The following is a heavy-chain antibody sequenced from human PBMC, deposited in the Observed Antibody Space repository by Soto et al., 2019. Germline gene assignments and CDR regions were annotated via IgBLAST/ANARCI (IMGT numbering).Heavy chain of an antibody. J-gene: IGHJ6*03. CDR2: ISSNGGST. Sequence: EVQLVESGGGLVQPGGSLRLSCAASGFTFSSYAMHWVRQAPGKGLEYVSAISSNGGSTYYANSVKGRFTISRDNSKNTLYLQMGSLRAEDMAVYYCARGEWTPHPEEGYYYYMDVWGKGTTVTVSS. CDR1: GFTFSSYA. V-gene: IGHV3-64*01. CDR3: ARGEWTPHPEEGYYYYMDV. D-gene: IGHD3-3*01.